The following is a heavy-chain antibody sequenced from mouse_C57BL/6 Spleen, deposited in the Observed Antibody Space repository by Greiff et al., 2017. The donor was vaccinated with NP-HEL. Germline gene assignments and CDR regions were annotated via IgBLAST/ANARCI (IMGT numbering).Heavy chain of an antibody. Sequence: ESGPGLVKPSQSLSLTCSVTGYSITSGYYWNWIRQFPGNKLEWMGYISYDGSNNYHPSLKNRISITRDTSKNQFFLKLNSVTTEDTATYYCARDYYGSSPYAMDYWGQGTSVTVSS. V-gene: IGHV3-6*01. D-gene: IGHD1-1*01. J-gene: IGHJ4*01. CDR1: GYSITSGYY. CDR3: ARDYYGSSPYAMDY. CDR2: ISYDGSN.